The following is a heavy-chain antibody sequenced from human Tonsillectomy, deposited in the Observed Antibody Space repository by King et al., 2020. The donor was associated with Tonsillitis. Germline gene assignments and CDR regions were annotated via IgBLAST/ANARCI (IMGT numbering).Heavy chain of an antibody. V-gene: IGHV4-34*01. CDR1: GGSFSDYY. Sequence: VQLQQWGAGLLKPSETLSLTCAVYGGSFSDYYWTWIRQPPGKGLEWIGEVNHSGSTNYNPSLKSRATISVDTSKNQVSLKLGSVTAADTAVYYCARVESGGIDYWGQGNLVIVSS. J-gene: IGHJ4*02. D-gene: IGHD2-15*01. CDR2: VNHSGST. CDR3: ARVESGGIDY.